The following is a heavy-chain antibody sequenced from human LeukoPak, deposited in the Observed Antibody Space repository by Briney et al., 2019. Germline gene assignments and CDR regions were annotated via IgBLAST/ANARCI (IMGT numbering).Heavy chain of an antibody. Sequence: SETLSLTRAVYGGSFSGYYWRWIRQPPRKGLEWIGEINHSGSTKYNPSPKRRDTPSVDTSKNQFSLKLTSVTAADTAVYYCARRYPSVRGVNLRPQEVRKYYFDYWGQGTLVTVSS. CDR2: INHSGST. J-gene: IGHJ4*02. D-gene: IGHD3-10*01. CDR1: GGSFSGYY. CDR3: ARRYPSVRGVNLRPQEVRKYYFDY. V-gene: IGHV4-34*01.